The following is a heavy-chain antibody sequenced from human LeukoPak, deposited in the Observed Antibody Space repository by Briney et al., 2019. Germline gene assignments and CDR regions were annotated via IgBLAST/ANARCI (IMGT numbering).Heavy chain of an antibody. Sequence: PGGSLRLSCTASGFTFADYAMTWVRQAPGKGLEWLGFIRSKTYGGTTEFAASVKGRFTISRDDSKSIAYLQMNSLNTDDTGVYYCTPNPKVPFDYWGQGTLVTVSS. CDR1: GFTFADYA. CDR2: IRSKTYGGTT. CDR3: TPNPKVPFDY. J-gene: IGHJ4*02. V-gene: IGHV3-49*04.